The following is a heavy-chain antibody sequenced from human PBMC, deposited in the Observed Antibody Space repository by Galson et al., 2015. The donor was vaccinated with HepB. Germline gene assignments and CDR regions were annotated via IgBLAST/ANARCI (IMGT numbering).Heavy chain of an antibody. CDR2: IIPIFGTA. CDR3: ARGSSDILVVPAAMGISNAFDI. Sequence: SVKVSCKASGGTFSSYAISWVRQAPGQGLEWMGGIIPIFGTANYAQKFQGRVTITADESTSTAYMDLSSLRSEDTAVYYCARGSSDILVVPAAMGISNAFDIWGPGAMVTVSS. D-gene: IGHD2-2*01. CDR1: GGTFSSYA. V-gene: IGHV1-69*13. J-gene: IGHJ3*02.